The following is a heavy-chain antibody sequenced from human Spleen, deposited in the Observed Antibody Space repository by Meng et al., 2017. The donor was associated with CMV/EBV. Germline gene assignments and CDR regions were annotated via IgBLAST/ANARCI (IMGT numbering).Heavy chain of an antibody. CDR3: AREPSGPNYFDY. CDR2: IFNNGNT. V-gene: IGHV4-30-4*01. D-gene: IGHD3-10*01. J-gene: IGHJ4*02. CDR1: GGSISIAGYC. Sequence: CTVAGGSISIAGYCWSWIRQPPGKGLEWIEYIFNNGNTYYTPSLKSRVTISVDTSTNQFSLKMRSVTAADTAVYYCAREPSGPNYFDYWGQGTLVTVSS.